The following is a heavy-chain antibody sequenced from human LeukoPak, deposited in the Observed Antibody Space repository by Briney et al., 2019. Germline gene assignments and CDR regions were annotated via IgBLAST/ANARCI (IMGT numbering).Heavy chain of an antibody. D-gene: IGHD6-19*01. Sequence: SETLSLTCTVSGGSISSSSYYWGWIRQPPGKGLEWIGSIYYSGSTYYNPSLKSRVTISVDTSKNQFSLKLSSVTAADTAVYYCARMDIAVVRALDYWGQGTLVTVSS. V-gene: IGHV4-39*07. CDR3: ARMDIAVVRALDY. J-gene: IGHJ4*02. CDR1: GGSISSSSYY. CDR2: IYYSGST.